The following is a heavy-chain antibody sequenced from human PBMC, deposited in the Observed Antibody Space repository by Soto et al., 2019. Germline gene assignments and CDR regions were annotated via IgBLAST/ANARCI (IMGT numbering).Heavy chain of an antibody. D-gene: IGHD2-2*01. CDR3: TKEGGLLRPSTSYRYDY. CDR1: GFTFSNYG. V-gene: IGHV3-30*18. Sequence: QVQLVESGGGVVQPGRSLRLSCAASGFTFSNYGMHWVRQAPGKGLEWVAVISNEGTVTYYADYEKGRFTISRDNSKNAMTLQINSLRPEDTAVYYCTKEGGLLRPSTSYRYDYWGQGALVTVSS. J-gene: IGHJ4*02. CDR2: ISNEGTVT.